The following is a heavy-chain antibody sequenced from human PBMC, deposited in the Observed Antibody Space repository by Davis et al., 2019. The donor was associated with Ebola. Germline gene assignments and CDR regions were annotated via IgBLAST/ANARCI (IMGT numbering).Heavy chain of an antibody. D-gene: IGHD6-13*01. CDR1: GFTFFSSYS. CDR3: ARDDQQQLGMDV. Sequence: GESLKISCAASGFTFFSSYSMTWVRQAPGKGLEWVSCISSSSSYIYYADSVKGRFTISRDNAKDSLYLQMNSLRAEDTAVYYCARDDQQQLGMDVWGQGTTVTVSS. CDR2: ISSSSSYI. V-gene: IGHV3-21*01. J-gene: IGHJ6*02.